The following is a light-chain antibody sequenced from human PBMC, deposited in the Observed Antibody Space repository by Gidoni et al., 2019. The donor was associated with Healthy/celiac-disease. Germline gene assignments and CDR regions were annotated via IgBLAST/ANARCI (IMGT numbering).Light chain of an antibody. V-gene: IGKV1-8*01. CDR1: QGISSY. CDR2: AAS. J-gene: IGKJ4*01. CDR3: QQYYSYPPT. Sequence: IRMTQSPSSLSSSTGDRVTITCRASQGISSYLAWYQQKPGKAPKLLIYAASTLQSGVPSRFSGSGSGTDFTLTISSLQSEDFATYYCQQYYSYPPTFGGGTKVEIK.